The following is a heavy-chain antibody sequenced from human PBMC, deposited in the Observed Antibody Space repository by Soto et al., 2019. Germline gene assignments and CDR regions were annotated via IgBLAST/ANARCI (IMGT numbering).Heavy chain of an antibody. J-gene: IGHJ6*02. CDR3: ARGWGIYCSSTSCYPNAYYYGMDV. CDR1: GGSISSGGYY. D-gene: IGHD2-2*01. CDR2: IYYSGST. V-gene: IGHV4-31*03. Sequence: QVQLQESGPGLVKPSQTLSLTCTVSGGSISSGGYYWSWIRQHPGKGLEWIGYIYYSGSTYYNPSLKSRVTISVDTSKNQFSRKLSSVTAADPAVYYCARGWGIYCSSTSCYPNAYYYGMDVWGQGTTVTVSS.